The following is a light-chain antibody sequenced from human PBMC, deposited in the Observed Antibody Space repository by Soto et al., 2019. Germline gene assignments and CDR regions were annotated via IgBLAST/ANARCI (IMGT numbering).Light chain of an antibody. V-gene: IGKV1-5*03. CDR1: QTISSW. CDR3: QHYNSYSEA. CDR2: KAS. J-gene: IGKJ1*01. Sequence: IQLTQSPSSLSASVGDRLTITCRASQTISSWLAWYQQKPGEXPKXXIYKASTLKSGVPSRFSGSGSGTEFTLTISSLQPDDGATYYCQHYNSYSEAFGQGTKVDIK.